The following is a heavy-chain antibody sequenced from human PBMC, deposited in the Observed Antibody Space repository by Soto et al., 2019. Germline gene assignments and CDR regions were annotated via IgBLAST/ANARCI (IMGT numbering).Heavy chain of an antibody. D-gene: IGHD7-27*01. CDR3: VTTNWKTGIVY. V-gene: IGHV3-74*02. J-gene: IGHJ4*02. Sequence: EVQLVESGGDLVQPGGSLRLSCTASGFSFSTSWMHWVRQAPGKGLMWVSHINGDGTTTNYADSVRGRFTISRDNTKNTLYLQMLSLRVDDTAVYYCVTTNWKTGIVYWGQGILVPVSS. CDR2: INGDGTTT. CDR1: GFSFSTSW.